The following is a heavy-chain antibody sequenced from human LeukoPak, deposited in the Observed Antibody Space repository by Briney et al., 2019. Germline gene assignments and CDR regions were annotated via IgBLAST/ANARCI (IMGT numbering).Heavy chain of an antibody. Sequence: GGSLRLSCAASGFTFSSYDMSWVRQAPGKGLERVSAISGSGGSTYYADSVKGRFTICRDNSKNTLFLQMNSLMAEAPAVYYGSLRAFSFDPWGQGTLVSVSS. J-gene: IGHJ5*02. CDR3: SLRAFSFDP. CDR1: GFTFSSYD. CDR2: ISGSGGST. D-gene: IGHD2-21*02. V-gene: IGHV3-23*01.